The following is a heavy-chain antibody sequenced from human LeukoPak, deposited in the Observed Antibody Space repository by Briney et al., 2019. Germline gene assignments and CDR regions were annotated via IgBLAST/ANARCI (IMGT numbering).Heavy chain of an antibody. V-gene: IGHV4-4*07. CDR1: GGSISSYY. Sequence: SETLSLTCTVSGGSISSYYWSWIRQPAGEGLEWIGRIYTSGSTNYNPSLKSRVTMSVDTSKNQCSLKLSSVTAADTAVYYCARDRSGQQQLLYYYYYMDVWGKGTTVTVSS. CDR2: IYTSGST. CDR3: ARDRSGQQQLLYYYYYMDV. D-gene: IGHD6-13*01. J-gene: IGHJ6*03.